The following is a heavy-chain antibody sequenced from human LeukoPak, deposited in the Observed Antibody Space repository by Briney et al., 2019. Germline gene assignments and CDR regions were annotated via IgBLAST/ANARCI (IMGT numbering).Heavy chain of an antibody. CDR1: GGTFSSYV. D-gene: IGHD5-24*01. CDR3: ASARRDGYNRVDY. Sequence: SVKVSCKASGGTFSSYVISWVRQAPGQALEWMGRIIPIFGTANYAQKCQGRVTITTDEYTSTAYMELSRLRSEDTAVYYCASARRDGYNRVDYWGQGTLVTVSS. CDR2: IIPIFGTA. V-gene: IGHV1-69*05. J-gene: IGHJ4*02.